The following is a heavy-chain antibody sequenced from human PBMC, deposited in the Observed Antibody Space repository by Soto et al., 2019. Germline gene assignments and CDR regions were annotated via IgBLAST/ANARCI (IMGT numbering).Heavy chain of an antibody. J-gene: IGHJ4*02. Sequence: GGSLRLSCAASGFTFSNYAMSWVRHAPGKGLEWVSADTSSGRSTYYTDSVKGRFTISRDNSKNTLYLQMNSLGAEDTAIYYCAKGATGSCGGAGCYHFDYWGQGTLVTVSS. D-gene: IGHD2-15*01. CDR3: AKGATGSCGGAGCYHFDY. V-gene: IGHV3-23*01. CDR2: DTSSGRST. CDR1: GFTFSNYA.